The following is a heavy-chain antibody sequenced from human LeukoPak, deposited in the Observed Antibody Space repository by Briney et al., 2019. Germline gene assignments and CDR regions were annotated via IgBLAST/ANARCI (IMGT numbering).Heavy chain of an antibody. D-gene: IGHD6-13*01. CDR3: ARDGQQQLVQRFVNYYYYYGMDV. Sequence: GASVTVSCKASGYTFTSYGISWVRQAPGQGLEWMGWISAYNGNTNYAQKLQGWVTMTRDTSISTAYMELSRLRSDDTAVYYCARDGQQQLVQRFVNYYYYYGMDVWGQGTTVTVSS. CDR2: ISAYNGNT. J-gene: IGHJ6*02. V-gene: IGHV1-18*01. CDR1: GYTFTSYG.